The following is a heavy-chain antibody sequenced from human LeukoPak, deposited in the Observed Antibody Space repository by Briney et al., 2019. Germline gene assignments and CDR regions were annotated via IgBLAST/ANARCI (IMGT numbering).Heavy chain of an antibody. CDR3: ARYNRYCSSTSCYFDY. Sequence: SVKVSCKASGGTFSSYAISWVRQAPGQGLEWMGGIIPIFGTANYAQKSQGRVTITTDESTSTAYMELSSLRSEDTAVYYCARYNRYCSSTSCYFDYWGQGTLVTVSS. CDR2: IIPIFGTA. V-gene: IGHV1-69*05. CDR1: GGTFSSYA. J-gene: IGHJ4*02. D-gene: IGHD2-2*01.